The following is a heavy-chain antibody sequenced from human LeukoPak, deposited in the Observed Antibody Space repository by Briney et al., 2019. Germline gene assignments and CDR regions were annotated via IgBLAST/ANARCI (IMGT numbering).Heavy chain of an antibody. CDR2: INPSGGRT. CDR1: GYTFTSYY. Sequence: ASVKVSCKASGYTFTSYYMHWVRQAPGQGLEWMGIINPSGGRTTYAQKFQGRVTTTRDTSTSTVYMELSSLRSEDTAVYYCARDLVPDNYYYGMDVWGQGTTITVSS. V-gene: IGHV1-46*01. J-gene: IGHJ6*02. D-gene: IGHD2-8*02. CDR3: ARDLVPDNYYYGMDV.